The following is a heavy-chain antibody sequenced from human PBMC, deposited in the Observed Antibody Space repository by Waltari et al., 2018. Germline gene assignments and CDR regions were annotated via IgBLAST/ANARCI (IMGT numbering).Heavy chain of an antibody. Sequence: EEQLVESGGGLAQPGESLRLSCAASGFTFSRYWMEWVRQAPGKGLVWVSRINSEVSSTTYADSVKGRFTISRDNAKNTLYGQMNRLRAEDTAVYYCARVATKTYSSPVPGRPYYYGMDVWGQGTTVTVSS. CDR3: ARVATKTYSSPVPGRPYYYGMDV. J-gene: IGHJ6*02. V-gene: IGHV3-74*01. CDR1: GFTFSRYW. D-gene: IGHD6-19*01. CDR2: INSEVSST.